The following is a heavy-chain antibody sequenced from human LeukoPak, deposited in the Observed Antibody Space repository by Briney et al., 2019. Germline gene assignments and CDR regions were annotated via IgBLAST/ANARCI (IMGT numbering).Heavy chain of an antibody. V-gene: IGHV4-61*02. J-gene: IGHJ4*02. CDR3: ARGLYCSGGSCYFDY. D-gene: IGHD2-15*01. CDR1: GGSISSGSYY. Sequence: PSETLSLTCTVSGGSISSGSYYWSWIRQPAGKGPEWIGRIYTSGSTNYNPSLKSRVTISVDTSKNQFSLKLSSVTAADTAVYYCARGLYCSGGSCYFDYWGQGTLVTVSS. CDR2: IYTSGST.